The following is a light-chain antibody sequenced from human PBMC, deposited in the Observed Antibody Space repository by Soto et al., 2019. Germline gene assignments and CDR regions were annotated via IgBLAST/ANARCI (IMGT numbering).Light chain of an antibody. Sequence: SVPSHPRSVSRSTGQSFAISFTGTISDVGGYNYVSCYQQHPVKAPKLMIYDVSKRPSGVPYRFSGSKSCNTASLKISGLKAEDEADYYCCSSAGSYTLYVFATGTKVPAL. CDR1: ISDVGGYNY. CDR2: DVS. CDR3: CSSAGSYTLYV. J-gene: IGLJ1*01. V-gene: IGLV2-11*01.